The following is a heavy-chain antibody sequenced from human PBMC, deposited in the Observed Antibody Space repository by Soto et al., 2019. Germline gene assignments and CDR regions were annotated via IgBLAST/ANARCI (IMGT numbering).Heavy chain of an antibody. J-gene: IGHJ4*02. CDR1: GGSISSYY. CDR2: VYYSGST. V-gene: IGHV4-59*08. D-gene: IGHD5-12*01. CDR3: ARHWPSGYAIMFDY. Sequence: SETLSLTCTVSGGSISSYYWSWIRQPPGKGLEWIGYVYYSGSTNYNPSLKSRVTISVDTSKNQFSLKLSSVTAADTAVYYCARHWPSGYAIMFDYWGQGTLVTVSS.